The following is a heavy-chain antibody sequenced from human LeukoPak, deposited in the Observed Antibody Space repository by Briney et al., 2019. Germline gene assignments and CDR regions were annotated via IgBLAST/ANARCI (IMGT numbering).Heavy chain of an antibody. CDR2: ISGSGGST. D-gene: IGHD2-2*01. V-gene: IGHV3-23*01. CDR3: AKDPRGYCSSTSCPDNWFDP. J-gene: IGHJ5*02. CDR1: GFTFSSYA. Sequence: PGGSLRLSCAASGFTFSSYAMSWVRQAPGKGLEWVSAISGSGGSTYYADSVKGRFTISRDNSKNTLYLQMNSLSAEDTAVYYCAKDPRGYCSSTSCPDNWFDPWGQGTPVTVSS.